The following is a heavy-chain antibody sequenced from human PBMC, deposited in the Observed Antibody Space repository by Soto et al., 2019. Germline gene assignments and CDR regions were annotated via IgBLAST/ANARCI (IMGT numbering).Heavy chain of an antibody. J-gene: IGHJ4*02. CDR3: ARNTVTTNKFDY. CDR1: GGSISSYY. V-gene: IGHV4-59*01. Sequence: SETLSLTCTVSGGSISSYYWSWIRQPPGKGLEWIGYIYYSGSTNYNPSLKSRVTISVDTSKNQFSLKLGSVTAADTAVYYCARNTVTTNKFDYWGQGTLVTVS. D-gene: IGHD4-17*01. CDR2: IYYSGST.